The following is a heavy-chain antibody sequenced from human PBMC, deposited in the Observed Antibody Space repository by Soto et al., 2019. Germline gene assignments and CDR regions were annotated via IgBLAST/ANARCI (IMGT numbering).Heavy chain of an antibody. V-gene: IGHV4-59*01. J-gene: IGHJ5*02. CDR3: AREGYYDLCSGYHPFDP. Sequence: PSETLSLTCTVPGGSISSYYWSWIRQPPGKGLEWIGYIYYSGSTNYNPSLKSRVTISVDTSKNQFSLKLSSVTAADTAVYYCAREGYYDLCSGYHPFDPWGQGTLATVS. D-gene: IGHD3-3*01. CDR1: GGSISSYY. CDR2: IYYSGST.